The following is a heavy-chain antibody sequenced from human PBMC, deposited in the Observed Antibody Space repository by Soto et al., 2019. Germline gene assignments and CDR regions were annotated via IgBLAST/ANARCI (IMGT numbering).Heavy chain of an antibody. D-gene: IGHD3-9*01. V-gene: IGHV3-30*18. J-gene: IGHJ3*02. CDR2: ISYDGSNK. Sequence: GGSLSLSCAASGFTFSSYGMHWVRQAPGKGLEWVAVISYDGSNKYYADSVKGRFTISRDNSKNTLYLQMNSLRAEDTAVYYGAKDFYDILTGYAFDIWGQGTMVTVSS. CDR1: GFTFSSYG. CDR3: AKDFYDILTGYAFDI.